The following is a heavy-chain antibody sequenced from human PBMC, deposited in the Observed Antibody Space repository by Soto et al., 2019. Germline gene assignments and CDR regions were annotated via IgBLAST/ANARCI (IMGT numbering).Heavy chain of an antibody. V-gene: IGHV4-39*02. Sequence: SENLSITSAVSRDSISRSSYYWCWIGQPPGKGLGWIGCIYYSGSTYYNPSLKSRVTISVDTSNNQFSLKLSSVTAADTAVYYCAIDSGSPTWRGQGTLVTVS. CDR3: AIDSGSPTW. J-gene: IGHJ4*02. CDR1: RDSISRSSYY. D-gene: IGHD1-26*01. CDR2: IYYSGST.